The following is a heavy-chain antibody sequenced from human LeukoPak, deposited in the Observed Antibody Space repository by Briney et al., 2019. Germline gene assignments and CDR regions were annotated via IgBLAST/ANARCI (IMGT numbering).Heavy chain of an antibody. D-gene: IGHD3-10*01. CDR1: GFTFSSYG. CDR3: GKDRGFGELLDY. Sequence: PGGSLRLSCAPSGFTFSSYGMHWVRQAPGKGLEWVAVVSYDGSNKYYAESVKGRFTISRDNSKNTLYLQMNSLRGEDTAVYNCGKDRGFGELLDYWGQGTLVTVSS. V-gene: IGHV3-30*18. J-gene: IGHJ4*02. CDR2: VSYDGSNK.